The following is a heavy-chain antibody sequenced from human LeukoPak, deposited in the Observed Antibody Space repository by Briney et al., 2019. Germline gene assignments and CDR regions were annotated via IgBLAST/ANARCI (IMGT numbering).Heavy chain of an antibody. CDR1: GFTFSSFG. V-gene: IGHV3-30*18. CDR2: ISYDGSNK. Sequence: GRSLRLSCAASGFTFSSFGMHWVRQAPGKGLEWVAVISYDGSNKYYADSVKGRFTISRDNSKNTLYLQMNSLRAEDTAVYYCAKVAQSSAYYPNWFDPWGQGTLVTVSS. CDR3: AKVAQSSAYYPNWFDP. D-gene: IGHD3-22*01. J-gene: IGHJ5*02.